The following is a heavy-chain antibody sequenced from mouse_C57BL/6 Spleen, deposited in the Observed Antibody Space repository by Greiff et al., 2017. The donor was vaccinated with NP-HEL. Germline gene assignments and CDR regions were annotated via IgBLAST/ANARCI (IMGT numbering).Heavy chain of an antibody. V-gene: IGHV1-19*01. CDR3: ARCPRDPYFDY. J-gene: IGHJ2*01. CDR2: INPYNGGT. Sequence: EVQLQQSGPVLVKPGASVKMSCKASGYTFTDYYMNWVKQSHGKSLEWIGVINPYNGGTSYNQKFKGKATLTVDKSSSTAYMELNSLTSEDSAVYYCARCPRDPYFDYWGQGTTLTVSS. CDR1: GYTFTDYY.